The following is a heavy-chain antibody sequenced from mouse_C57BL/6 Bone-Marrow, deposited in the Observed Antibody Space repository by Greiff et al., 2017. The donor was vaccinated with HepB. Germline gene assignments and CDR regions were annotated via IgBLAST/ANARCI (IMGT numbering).Heavy chain of an antibody. CDR1: GFNIKNTY. J-gene: IGHJ4*01. D-gene: IGHD1-1*01. Sequence: EVNVVESVAELVRPGASVKLSCTASGFNIKNTYMHWVKQRPEQGLEWIGRIDPANGNTKYAPKFQGKATITADTSSNTAYLQLSSLTSEDTAIYYCASLPLTTVVATDAMDYWGQGTSVTVSS. V-gene: IGHV14-3*01. CDR3: ASLPLTTVVATDAMDY. CDR2: IDPANGNT.